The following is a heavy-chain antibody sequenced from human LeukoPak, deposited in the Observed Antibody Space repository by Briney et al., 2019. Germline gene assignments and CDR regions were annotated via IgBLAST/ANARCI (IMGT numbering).Heavy chain of an antibody. CDR2: INTNTGNP. J-gene: IGHJ4*02. Sequence: ASVKVSCKASGYTFTSYGISWVRQGPGQGLEWMGWINTNTGNPTYAQGFTGRFVFSLDTSVSTAYLQISSLKAEDTAVYYCARGAVANGRYYFDYWGQGTLVTVSS. CDR1: GYTFTSYG. CDR3: ARGAVANGRYYFDY. D-gene: IGHD6-19*01. V-gene: IGHV7-4-1*02.